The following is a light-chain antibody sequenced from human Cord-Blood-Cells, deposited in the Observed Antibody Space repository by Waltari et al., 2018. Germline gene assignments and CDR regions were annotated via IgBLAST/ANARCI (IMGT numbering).Light chain of an antibody. CDR3: MQALQTPRT. V-gene: IGKV2-28*01. J-gene: IGKJ1*01. CDR2: LGS. Sequence: DIVMTQSPLSLPVTPGEPASISCRSSQSLLHSNGYNYLDWYLQKPGQSPQLLIYLGSNRASGVPDRFSGSGSGTDFTLKISRVEGEDVRVYYCMQALQTPRTFGQGTKVEIK. CDR1: QSLLHSNGYNY.